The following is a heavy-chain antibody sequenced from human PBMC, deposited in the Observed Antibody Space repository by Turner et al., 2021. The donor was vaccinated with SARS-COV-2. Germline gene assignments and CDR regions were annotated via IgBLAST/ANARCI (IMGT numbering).Heavy chain of an antibody. CDR1: GFTVSSNY. Sequence: EVQLVESGGGLIQPGGSLRLSCAASGFTVSSNYMSWVRQAPGKGLEWVSVIYSGGSTFYVDSVKGRFTISRDNSKNTLYLQMNSLRAEDTAVYYCARDLGGLRFDYWGQGTLVTVSS. CDR2: IYSGGST. J-gene: IGHJ4*02. V-gene: IGHV3-53*01. D-gene: IGHD2-15*01. CDR3: ARDLGGLRFDY.